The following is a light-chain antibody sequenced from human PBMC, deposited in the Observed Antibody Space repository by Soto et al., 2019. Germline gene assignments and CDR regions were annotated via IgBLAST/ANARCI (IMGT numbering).Light chain of an antibody. CDR3: GSITGSSTSV. CDR1: SSDVGGFEY. J-gene: IGLJ1*01. V-gene: IGLV2-14*01. Sequence: QSVLSQPASVSGSPGQSITISCTGTSSDVGGFEYVSWYQHQPGKAPKLIIYDVTKRPSGVSNRFSGSKSGNTASLTISGIQAEDEGDYYCGSITGSSTSVFGTGTKSPS. CDR2: DVT.